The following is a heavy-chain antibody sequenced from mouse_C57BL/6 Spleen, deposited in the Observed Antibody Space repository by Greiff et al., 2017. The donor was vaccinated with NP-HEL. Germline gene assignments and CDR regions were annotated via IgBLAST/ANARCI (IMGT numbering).Heavy chain of an antibody. CDR1: GFTFSDYG. D-gene: IGHD1-1*01. Sequence: EVHLVESGGGLVKPGGSLKLSCAASGFTFSDYGMHWVRQAPEKGLEWVAYISSGSSTIYYADTVKGRFTISRDNAKNTLFLQMTSLRSEDTAMYYGARQADYYGGTAMDYWGQGTSVTVSS. J-gene: IGHJ4*01. CDR3: ARQADYYGGTAMDY. V-gene: IGHV5-17*01. CDR2: ISSGSSTI.